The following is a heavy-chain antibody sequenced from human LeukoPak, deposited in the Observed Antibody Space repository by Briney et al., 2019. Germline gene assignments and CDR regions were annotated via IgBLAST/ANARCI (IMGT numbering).Heavy chain of an antibody. CDR2: IKQDGSEK. J-gene: IGHJ3*02. CDR1: GFTFSSYW. CDR3: ARERGGYCSGATCYKAFDI. Sequence: GGSLRLSCAASGFTFSSYWMSGVRQAPGKGLEWVANIKQDGSEKYYVGSVRGRFTISRDNAKNSLDLQMSSLRAEDTAVYYCARERGGYCSGATCYKAFDIWGQGTMVTVSS. V-gene: IGHV3-7*01. D-gene: IGHD2-2*02.